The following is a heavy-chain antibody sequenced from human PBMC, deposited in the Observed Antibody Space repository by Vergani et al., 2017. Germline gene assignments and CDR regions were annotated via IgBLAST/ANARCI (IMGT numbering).Heavy chain of an antibody. J-gene: IGHJ4*02. V-gene: IGHV3-33*01. Sequence: QVQLVESGGGVVQPGRSLRLSCAASGFTFSSYGMHWVRQAPGKGLEWVAVIWYDGSNKYYADSVKGRFTISRDNSKNTLYLQMNSLRAGDTAVYYCARYLKGIAVAGGFDYWGQGTLVTVSS. D-gene: IGHD6-19*01. CDR3: ARYLKGIAVAGGFDY. CDR2: IWYDGSNK. CDR1: GFTFSSYG.